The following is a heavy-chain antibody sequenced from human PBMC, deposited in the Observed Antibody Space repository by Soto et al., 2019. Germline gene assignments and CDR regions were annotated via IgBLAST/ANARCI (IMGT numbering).Heavy chain of an antibody. CDR1: GGSISSYY. J-gene: IGHJ6*02. D-gene: IGHD3-22*01. Sequence: SETLSLTCTVSGGSISSYYWNWIRQPPGKGLEWIGYIYYSGSTNYNPSLKSRVTISVDTSKNQFSLKLSSVTAADTAVYYCARDQYYYDSSGYYLLGMDVWGQGTTVTVS. CDR2: IYYSGST. V-gene: IGHV4-59*12. CDR3: ARDQYYYDSSGYYLLGMDV.